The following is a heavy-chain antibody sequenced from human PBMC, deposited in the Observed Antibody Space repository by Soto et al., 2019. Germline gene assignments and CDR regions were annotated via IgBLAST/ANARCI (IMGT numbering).Heavy chain of an antibody. D-gene: IGHD6-19*01. CDR2: IIPIFGTA. V-gene: IGHV1-69*01. CDR3: AREASSYSSGWYYFDY. Sequence: QVQLVQSGAEVKKPGSSVKVSCKASGGTFSSYAISWVRQAPGQGLEWMGGIIPIFGTANYAQKFQGRVTLTAEESTSTAYMELSSLRSEDTAVYYCAREASSYSSGWYYFDYWGQGTLVTVSS. CDR1: GGTFSSYA. J-gene: IGHJ4*02.